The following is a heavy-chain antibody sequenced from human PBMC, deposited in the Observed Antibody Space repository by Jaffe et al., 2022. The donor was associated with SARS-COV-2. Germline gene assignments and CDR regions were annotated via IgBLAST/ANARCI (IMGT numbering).Heavy chain of an antibody. V-gene: IGHV3-7*01. D-gene: IGHD2-21*02. CDR1: GLTISSYW. CDR3: AAERVGDFDL. CDR2: IKGDGSDK. Sequence: EEQLVESGGGLVQPGGSLTLSCLASGLTISSYWMTWVRQAPGKGLEWVALIKGDGSDKLYVDSVKGRFTISRDNAKNSLYLQMSNLRADDTAVYYCAAERVGDFDLWGQGSMVTVSS. J-gene: IGHJ3*01.